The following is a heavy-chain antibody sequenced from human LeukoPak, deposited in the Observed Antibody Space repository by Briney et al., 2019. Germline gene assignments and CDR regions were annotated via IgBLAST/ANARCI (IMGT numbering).Heavy chain of an antibody. Sequence: ASVKVSCKASGYSFTTYGISWVRQAPGQGLEWMGWISGYNGNTNYAQKLQGRVTMTTDTSTSTAYMELRSLRSDDAAVYYCARGLYSTIPGDYWGQGTLVTVSS. J-gene: IGHJ4*02. D-gene: IGHD1-26*01. CDR3: ARGLYSTIPGDY. CDR2: ISGYNGNT. V-gene: IGHV1-18*01. CDR1: GYSFTTYG.